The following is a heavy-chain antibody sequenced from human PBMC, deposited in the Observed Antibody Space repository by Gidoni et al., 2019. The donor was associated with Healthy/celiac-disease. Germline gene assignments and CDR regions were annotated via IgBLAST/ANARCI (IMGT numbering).Heavy chain of an antibody. J-gene: IGHJ1*01. D-gene: IGHD6-6*01. CDR2: IKQDGSEK. V-gene: IGHV3-7*01. Sequence: EVQLVESGGGLVQPGGSLRLSCAASGFTFSSYWMSWVRQAPGKGLEWVANIKQDGSEKYYVDSVKGRFTISRDNAKNSLYLQMNSLRAEDTAVYYCARDEYSSPEYFQHWGQGTLVTVSS. CDR3: ARDEYSSPEYFQH. CDR1: GFTFSSYW.